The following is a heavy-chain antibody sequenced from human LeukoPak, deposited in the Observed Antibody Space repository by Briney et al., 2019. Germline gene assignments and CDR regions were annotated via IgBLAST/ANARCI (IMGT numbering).Heavy chain of an antibody. CDR3: ARRYGYCSSTSCYDTVNWFDP. Sequence: AGEALKNSCKGSGYSFTSYWIGWVRQMPGKGLGGVGIIYSGDSDTRYSPSFQGQVTISADKSISTAYLQWSSLKASDTAMYYCARRYGYCSSTSCYDTVNWFDPWGQGTLVTVSS. D-gene: IGHD2-2*01. CDR2: IYSGDSDT. CDR1: GYSFTSYW. V-gene: IGHV5-51*01. J-gene: IGHJ5*02.